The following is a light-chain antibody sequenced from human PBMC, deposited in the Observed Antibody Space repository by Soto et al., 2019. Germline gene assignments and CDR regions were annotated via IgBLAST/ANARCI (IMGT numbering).Light chain of an antibody. CDR3: QQYDSSPPYS. J-gene: IGKJ2*03. CDR2: GVS. Sequence: EIVLTQSPGTLSLSPGERATLSCRASQSVTSTFLAWYQQKPGQAPRLLISGVSSRATGIPDRFSGSESGTDFTLTISRLEPEDFALYYCQQYDSSPPYSFGQGTKLDIK. V-gene: IGKV3-20*01. CDR1: QSVTSTF.